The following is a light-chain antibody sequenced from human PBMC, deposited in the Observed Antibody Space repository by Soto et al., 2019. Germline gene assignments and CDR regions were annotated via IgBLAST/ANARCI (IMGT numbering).Light chain of an antibody. Sequence: EFVLTQSPGTLSLSPGERATLSCRASQSVTSSNLAWYQQKPGQAPRPLIYVASIRATGVPDRFSGSGSGTEVTLTISRLEPDCFAVYYFQQYGDSRPVKFGPGTKVEIK. CDR3: QQYGDSRPVK. V-gene: IGKV3-20*01. J-gene: IGKJ3*01. CDR2: VAS. CDR1: QSVTSSN.